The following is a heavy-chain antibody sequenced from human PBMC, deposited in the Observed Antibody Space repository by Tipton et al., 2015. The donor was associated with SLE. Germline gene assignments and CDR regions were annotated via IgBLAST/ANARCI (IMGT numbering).Heavy chain of an antibody. D-gene: IGHD2-8*01. CDR2: IYYSGST. CDR3: LRLRSKVLIDY. J-gene: IGHJ4*02. V-gene: IGHV4-39*07. CDR1: GGSVSSGSYY. Sequence: GLVKPSETLSLTCTVSGGSVSSGSYYWAWIRQPPGKGPEWIGTIYYSGSTYYYPSLKSRITISIDTSKNQFSLEVRSVTAADTAVYYCLRLRSKVLIDYWGQGTLVTVSS.